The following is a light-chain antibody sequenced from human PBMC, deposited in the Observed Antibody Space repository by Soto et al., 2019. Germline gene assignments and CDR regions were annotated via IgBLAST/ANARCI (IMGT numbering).Light chain of an antibody. J-gene: IGKJ5*01. V-gene: IGKV1-39*01. CDR3: QQSYSTQIT. CDR1: QSISNY. CDR2: AAS. Sequence: DIQMTQSPSSLSASVGDRVTITCRASQSISNYLNWYQQKPGKAPKLLIYAASSSQSGVPSRFSGSGSGTDFTLTISSLQPEDFATYYCQQSYSTQITFGQGTRLEI.